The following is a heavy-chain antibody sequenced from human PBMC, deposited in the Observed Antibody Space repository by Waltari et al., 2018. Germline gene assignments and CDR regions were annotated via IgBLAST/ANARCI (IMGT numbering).Heavy chain of an antibody. CDR2: IYTSGSP. V-gene: IGHV4-61*02. Sequence: QVQLQESGPGLVKPSQTLSLTCTVSGGSISIGSYYWTWIRQPAGKGLEWIGRIYTSGSPNYNRSLKSRVTISVDTSKNQVSLKLSSVTAADTAVYYCAREGCTTTSCYTGWFDPWGQGTLVTVSS. J-gene: IGHJ5*02. D-gene: IGHD2-2*02. CDR1: GGSISIGSYY. CDR3: AREGCTTTSCYTGWFDP.